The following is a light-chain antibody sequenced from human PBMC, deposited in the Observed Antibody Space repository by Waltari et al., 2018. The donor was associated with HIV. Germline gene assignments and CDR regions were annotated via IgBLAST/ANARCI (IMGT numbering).Light chain of an antibody. CDR1: QTVSRF. Sequence: DIEMTQSPSSLSASVGDRVTITCRASQTVSRFLNWYQQKPGKAPKLLIYEASTLQSGVPSRFSGSGSGTEFTLSISSLQPVDFATYYCQQSNSRPWTFGPGTKVDIK. J-gene: IGKJ1*01. CDR2: EAS. CDR3: QQSNSRPWT. V-gene: IGKV1-39*01.